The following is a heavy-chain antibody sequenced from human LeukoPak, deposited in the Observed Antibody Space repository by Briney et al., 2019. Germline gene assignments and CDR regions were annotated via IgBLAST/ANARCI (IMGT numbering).Heavy chain of an antibody. V-gene: IGHV1-69*06. D-gene: IGHD1-26*01. CDR1: GGTFSSYA. J-gene: IGHJ6*03. CDR3: ARVRVSGSYFGYYYYYYMDV. Sequence: SVKVSCKASGGTFSSYAISWVRQAPGQGLEWMGGIIPIFGTANYAQKFQGRVTITADKSTSTAYMELSSLRSEDTAVYYCARVRVSGSYFGYYYYYYMDVWGKGTTVTISS. CDR2: IIPIFGTA.